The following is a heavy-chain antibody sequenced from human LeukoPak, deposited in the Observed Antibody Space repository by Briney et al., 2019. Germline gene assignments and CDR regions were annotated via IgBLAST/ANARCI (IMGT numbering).Heavy chain of an antibody. CDR2: MNPNSGNT. CDR1: GYTFTSYD. D-gene: IGHD3-3*01. CDR3: ARGLEWLFAVNYYYYYMDV. V-gene: IGHV1-8*01. Sequence: ASVKVSCKASGYTFTSYDINWVRQATGQGLEWMGWMNPNSGNTGYAQKFQGRVTMTRNTSIRTAYMELSSLRSEDTAVYYCARGLEWLFAVNYYYYYMDVWGKGTTVTVSS. J-gene: IGHJ6*03.